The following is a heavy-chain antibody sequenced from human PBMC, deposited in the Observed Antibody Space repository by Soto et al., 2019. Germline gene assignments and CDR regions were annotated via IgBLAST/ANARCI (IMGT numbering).Heavy chain of an antibody. CDR1: GGTFSSYT. CDR3: ARERAAEAPGCFDY. D-gene: IGHD6-13*01. CDR2: IIPILGIA. Sequence: ASVKVSCKASGGTFSSYTISWVRQAPGQGLEWMGRIIPILGIANYAQKFQGRVTITADKSTSTAYMELSSLRSEDTAVYYCARERAAEAPGCFDYWGQGTLVTVSS. V-gene: IGHV1-69*04. J-gene: IGHJ4*02.